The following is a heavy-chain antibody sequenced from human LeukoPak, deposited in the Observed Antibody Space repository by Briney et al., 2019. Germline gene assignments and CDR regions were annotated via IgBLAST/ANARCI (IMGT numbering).Heavy chain of an antibody. J-gene: IGHJ4*02. Sequence: GGSLRLSCAASGFTFSSYSMNWVRQAPGKGLDWISYISSGSSTIYYADSVKGRFTISRDKAKNSLYLQMNSLRDEDTAVYYCARDYYGDYYFDYWGQGTLVTVSS. V-gene: IGHV3-48*02. CDR3: ARDYYGDYYFDY. CDR2: ISSGSSTI. CDR1: GFTFSSYS. D-gene: IGHD3-22*01.